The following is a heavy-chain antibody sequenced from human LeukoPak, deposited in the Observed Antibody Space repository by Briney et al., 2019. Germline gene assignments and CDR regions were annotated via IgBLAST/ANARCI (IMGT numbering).Heavy chain of an antibody. Sequence: ASVKVSCKASGYTFTSYDINWVRQATGQGLEWMGWMNPNSGNTGYAQKFQGRVTITRNTSISTAYMEPSSLRSEDTAVYYCARSLWFGDPYFDYWGQGTLVTVSS. CDR1: GYTFTSYD. D-gene: IGHD3-10*01. CDR2: MNPNSGNT. CDR3: ARSLWFGDPYFDY. J-gene: IGHJ4*02. V-gene: IGHV1-8*03.